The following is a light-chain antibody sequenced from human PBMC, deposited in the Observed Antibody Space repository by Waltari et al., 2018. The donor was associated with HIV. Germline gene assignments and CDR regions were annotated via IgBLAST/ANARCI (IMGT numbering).Light chain of an antibody. Sequence: IVITQSPDSLAVSLGDRATITCNSRLSVLYISNSKNYLAWYQQKPGQAPRLLIYWASTRESGVPDRFSGSGSGTHFTLTINSLQAEDVAVYYCQQYFSTLYTFGPGTNLEIK. CDR2: WAS. V-gene: IGKV4-1*01. CDR3: QQYFSTLYT. J-gene: IGKJ2*01. CDR1: LSVLYISNSKNY.